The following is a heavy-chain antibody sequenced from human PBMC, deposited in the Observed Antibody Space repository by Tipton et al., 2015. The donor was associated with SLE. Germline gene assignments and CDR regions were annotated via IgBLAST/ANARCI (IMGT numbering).Heavy chain of an antibody. CDR3: ARDGGWYGVY. CDR2: IYYSGST. CDR1: GGSISSGDYY. D-gene: IGHD6-19*01. Sequence: LRLSCTVSGGSISSGDYYWSWIRQPPGKGLEWIGYIYYSGSTYYNPSLKSRVTISVDTSKNQFSLKLSSVTAADTAVYYCARDGGWYGVYWGQGTLVTVSS. V-gene: IGHV4-30-4*01. J-gene: IGHJ4*02.